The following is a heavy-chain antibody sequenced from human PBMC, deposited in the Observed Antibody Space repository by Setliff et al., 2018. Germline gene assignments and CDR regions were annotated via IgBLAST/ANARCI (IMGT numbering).Heavy chain of an antibody. J-gene: IGHJ4*02. CDR1: GGSISSGSYY. V-gene: IGHV4-61*02. CDR3: ARDEDRDEMEIQGY. D-gene: IGHD1-7*01. Sequence: SETLSLTCTVSGGSISSGSYYWSWIRQPAGKGLEWIGLIYTSGSTNYNPSLKSRVTISVDTSKNQFSLKLSSVTAADTAVYYCARDEDRDEMEIQGYWGQGTRVTVSS. CDR2: IYTSGST.